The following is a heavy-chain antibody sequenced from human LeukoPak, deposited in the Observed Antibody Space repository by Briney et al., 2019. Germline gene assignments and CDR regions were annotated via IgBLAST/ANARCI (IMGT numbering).Heavy chain of an antibody. J-gene: IGHJ4*02. V-gene: IGHV3-11*01. D-gene: IGHD5-18*01. CDR2: ISSSGSTI. CDR1: GFSLRDYS. CDR3: ATNTAMVTNRFDY. Sequence: GGSLRLSCAASGFSLRDYSMSWIRQAPGKGLEWVSYISSSGSTIYYADSVKGRFTISRDNAKNSLYLQMNSLRAEDTAVYYCATNTAMVTNRFDYWGQGTLVTVSS.